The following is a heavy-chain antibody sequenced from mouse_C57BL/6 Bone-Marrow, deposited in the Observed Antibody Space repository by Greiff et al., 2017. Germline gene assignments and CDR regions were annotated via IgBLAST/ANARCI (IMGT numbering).Heavy chain of an antibody. CDR1: GYTFTSYW. J-gene: IGHJ4*01. D-gene: IGHD3-2*02. CDR2: IHPNSGST. CDR3: ARPRQLRYYYAMDY. Sequence: VQLQQPGAELVKPGASVKLSCKASGYTFTSYWMHWVKQRPGQGLEWIGMIHPNSGSTNYNEKFKSKATLTVDKSSSTAYMQLSSLTSEDSAVYYCARPRQLRYYYAMDYWGQGTSVTVSS. V-gene: IGHV1-64*01.